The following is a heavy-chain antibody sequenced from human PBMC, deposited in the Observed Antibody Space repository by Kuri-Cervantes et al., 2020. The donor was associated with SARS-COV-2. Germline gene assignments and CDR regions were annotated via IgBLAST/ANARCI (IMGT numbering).Heavy chain of an antibody. J-gene: IGHJ5*02. CDR1: GGTFSSYA. CDR3: ARRTGYSSGWQNWFDP. D-gene: IGHD6-19*01. Sequence: SVKVSCKASGGTFSSYAISWVRQAPGQGLERMGGIIPIFGTADYAQKFQGRVTITADESTSTAYMELSSLRSEDTAVYYCARRTGYSSGWQNWFDPWGQGTLVTVSS. CDR2: IIPIFGTA. V-gene: IGHV1-69*13.